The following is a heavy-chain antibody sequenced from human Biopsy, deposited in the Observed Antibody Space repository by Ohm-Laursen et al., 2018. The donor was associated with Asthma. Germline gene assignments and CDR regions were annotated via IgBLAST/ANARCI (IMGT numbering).Heavy chain of an antibody. D-gene: IGHD2-2*01. V-gene: IGHV1-69*01. CDR1: GDSFSNYA. CDR3: ASGPEYVRSSGALDY. CDR2: LIPVLGTP. J-gene: IGHJ4*02. Sequence: SSVKVSCKASGDSFSNYAISWVRQAPGQGLEWMGGLIPVLGTPDHAQMFEGRVTITADESTSTAYMELSSLSSEDTAVYYCASGPEYVRSSGALDYWGQGTLVTVSS.